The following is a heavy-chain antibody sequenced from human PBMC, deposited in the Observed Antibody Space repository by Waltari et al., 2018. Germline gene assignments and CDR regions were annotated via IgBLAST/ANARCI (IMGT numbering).Heavy chain of an antibody. CDR3: AKGVNWYFDWELMDV. CDR1: GFTFSSYA. D-gene: IGHD3-9*01. Sequence: EVVLVQLGGGLVQPGGSLRLSCAASGFTFSSYAMIWVRQAPGKGLEWVSAISGSGGSTYYADSVKGRFTISRDNSKNTLYLQMNSLRAEDTAVYYCAKGVNWYFDWELMDVWGKGTTVTVSS. CDR2: ISGSGGST. V-gene: IGHV3-23*04. J-gene: IGHJ6*03.